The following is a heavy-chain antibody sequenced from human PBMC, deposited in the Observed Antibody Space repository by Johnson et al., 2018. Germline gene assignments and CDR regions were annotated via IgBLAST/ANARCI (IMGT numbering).Heavy chain of an antibody. J-gene: IGHJ6*02. CDR2: IYYDGSNK. Sequence: QVQLQESGGGVVQPGRSLRLSCAASGFTFSSYGMNWVRQAPGKGLEWVAVIYYDGSNKYYADSVKGRFTISRDNSKNTLYLQMDSLKVEDTAVYYCARDLAAMPYYYYGMDVWGHGTTFTVSS. D-gene: IGHD2-2*01. V-gene: IGHV3-33*01. CDR1: GFTFSSYG. CDR3: ARDLAAMPYYYYGMDV.